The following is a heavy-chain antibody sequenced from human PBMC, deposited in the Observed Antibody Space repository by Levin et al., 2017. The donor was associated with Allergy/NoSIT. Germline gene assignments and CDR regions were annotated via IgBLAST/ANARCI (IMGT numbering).Heavy chain of an antibody. V-gene: IGHV3-30-3*01. CDR3: AREGPFYENMTFREPNAFDL. Sequence: PGGSLRLSCAASGFSFDRHSMHWVRQAPGKGLEWVANIFFDGSEKYYADSVKGRFTISRDNPKNTLYLQMDSLRPEETAVYYCAREGPFYENMTFREPNAFDLWGQGTMVTVSA. CDR2: IFFDGSEK. CDR1: GFSFDRHS. J-gene: IGHJ3*01. D-gene: IGHD3/OR15-3a*01.